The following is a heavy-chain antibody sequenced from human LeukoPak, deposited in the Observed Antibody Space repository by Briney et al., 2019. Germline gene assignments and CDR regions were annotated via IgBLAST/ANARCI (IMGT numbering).Heavy chain of an antibody. D-gene: IGHD6-6*01. CDR2: INPNSGGT. CDR3: ARDLGGGIAARPGDAFDI. J-gene: IGHJ3*02. V-gene: IGHV1-2*04. CDR1: GYTFTGYY. Sequence: ASVKVSCKASGYTFTGYYMHWVRQAPGQGLEWMGWINPNSGGTNYAQKFQGWVTMTRDTSISTAYMELRSLRSDDTAVYYCARDLGGGIAARPGDAFDIWGQGTMVTVSS.